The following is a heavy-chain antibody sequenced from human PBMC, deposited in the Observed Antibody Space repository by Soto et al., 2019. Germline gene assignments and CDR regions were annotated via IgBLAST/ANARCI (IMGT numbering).Heavy chain of an antibody. CDR3: VRPSDAYYYDSSGYYVVAGWFDP. V-gene: IGHV4-39*01. Sequence: SETLSLTCTVSGGSISSSSYYWGWIRQPPGKGLEWIGSIYYSGSTYYNPSLKSRVTISVDTSKNQFSLKLSSVTAADTAVYYCVRPSDAYYYDSSGYYVVAGWFDPWGQGTLVTVSS. D-gene: IGHD3-22*01. CDR1: GGSISSSSYY. CDR2: IYYSGST. J-gene: IGHJ5*02.